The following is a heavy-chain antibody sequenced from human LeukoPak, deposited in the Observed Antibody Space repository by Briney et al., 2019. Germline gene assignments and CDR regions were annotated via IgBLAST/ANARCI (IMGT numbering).Heavy chain of an antibody. CDR1: GLTFSSYG. CDR3: ARDLGSWFDP. V-gene: IGHV3-33*01. D-gene: IGHD7-27*01. CDR2: IWYDGSNK. J-gene: IGHJ5*02. Sequence: PGGSLRLSCAASGLTFSSYGMHWVRQAPGRGLEWVAFIWYDGSNKDYADSVKGRFTISRDNSKNTLSLQINSLRAEDTAVYYCARDLGSWFDPWGQGTLVTVSS.